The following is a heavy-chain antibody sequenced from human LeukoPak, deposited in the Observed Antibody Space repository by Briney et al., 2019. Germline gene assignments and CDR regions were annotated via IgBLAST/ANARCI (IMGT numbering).Heavy chain of an antibody. D-gene: IGHD4-17*01. V-gene: IGHV4-59*01. CDR1: GGSISSYY. J-gene: IGHJ6*02. CDR3: ARTTVTPPDYYYYGMDV. CDR2: IYYSGST. Sequence: SETLSLTCTVSGGSISSYYWSWIRQPPGKGLGWIGYIYYSGSTNYNPSLKSRVTISVDTSKNQFSLKLSSVTAADTAVYYCARTTVTPPDYYYYGMDVWGQGTTVTVSS.